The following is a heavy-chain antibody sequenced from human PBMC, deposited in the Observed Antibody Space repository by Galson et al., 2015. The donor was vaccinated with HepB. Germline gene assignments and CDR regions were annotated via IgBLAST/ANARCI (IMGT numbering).Heavy chain of an antibody. D-gene: IGHD2-15*01. CDR1: GGTFSSYA. V-gene: IGHV1-69*13. J-gene: IGHJ4*02. Sequence: SVKVSCKASGGTFSSYAISWVRQAPGQGLEWMGGIIPIFGTANYAQKFQGRVTITADESTSTAYMELSSLRSEDTAVYYCARGAKVYCSGGSCYFDYWGQGTLVTVSS. CDR3: ARGAKVYCSGGSCYFDY. CDR2: IIPIFGTA.